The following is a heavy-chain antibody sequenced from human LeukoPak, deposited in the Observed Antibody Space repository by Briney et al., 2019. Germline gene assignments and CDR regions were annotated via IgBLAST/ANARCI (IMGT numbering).Heavy chain of an antibody. CDR1: GFTFSSYS. D-gene: IGHD2-15*01. CDR3: ARDRGGSYSAIDY. Sequence: GGSLRLSCAASGFTFSSYSLNWVRQAPGKGLEWVSFISSSSITIYYADSVKGRFTISRYNAEKSLYLQMNSLRAEDTAVYYCARDRGGSYSAIDYWGQGTLVTVSS. CDR2: ISSSSITI. V-gene: IGHV3-48*04. J-gene: IGHJ4*02.